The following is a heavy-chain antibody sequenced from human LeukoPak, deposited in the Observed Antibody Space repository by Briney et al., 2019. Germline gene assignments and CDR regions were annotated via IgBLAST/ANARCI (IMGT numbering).Heavy chain of an antibody. CDR2: IYSSGST. J-gene: IGHJ6*04. V-gene: IGHV3-66*03. CDR3: AKGLDYVLDV. CDR1: GFTVSSNY. D-gene: IGHD3-10*02. Sequence: PGGSLRLSCAASGFTVSSNYMSWVRQAPGKGLEWVSVIYSSGSTYYADSVKGRFTISKDNSKNTLSLQMNSLRAEDTAVYYCAKGLDYVLDVWGKGTTVTVSS.